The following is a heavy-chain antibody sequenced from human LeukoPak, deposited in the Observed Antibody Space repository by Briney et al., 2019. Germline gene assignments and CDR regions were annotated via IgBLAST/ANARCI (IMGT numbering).Heavy chain of an antibody. J-gene: IGHJ4*02. CDR3: ARGPPPDFDY. Sequence: SETLSLTCSVFGGSVSTDHWSWIRQPAGKGLEWIGRIHPSGSTNYNPSLKSRLTLSVDTSKNQFSLKLSSVTAADTAVYYCARGPPPDFDYWGRGTLVTVSS. CDR2: IHPSGST. CDR1: GGSVSTDH. V-gene: IGHV4-4*07.